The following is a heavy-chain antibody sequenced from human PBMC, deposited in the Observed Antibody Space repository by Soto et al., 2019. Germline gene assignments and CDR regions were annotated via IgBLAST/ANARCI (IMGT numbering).Heavy chain of an antibody. CDR2: FSSGSGAI. Sequence: PGGSLRLSCAVSGFSLGPYGVTWVRQTPEKGLEWVTGFSSGSGAIFYADSVRGRFTISRDSSTAYLQMNNLRPEDTAVYFCARSHGFSDSSGQGSLVT. J-gene: IGHJ4*02. CDR1: GFSLGPYG. V-gene: IGHV3-21*04. CDR3: ARSHGFSDS.